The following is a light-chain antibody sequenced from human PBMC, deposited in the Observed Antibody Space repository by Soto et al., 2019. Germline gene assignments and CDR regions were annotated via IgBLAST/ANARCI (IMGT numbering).Light chain of an antibody. V-gene: IGKV3-20*01. J-gene: IGKJ1*01. CDR2: DAS. CDR1: QSITRSY. CDR3: QQYSSSPET. Sequence: EIVLTQSPGTLSLSPGERATLSCRASQSITRSYIAWYQQKPGQAPRLLIYDASSRATGIPDRFGGSGSATDFTLTISRLEPEDFAVYYCQQYSSSPETFGQGTKVEIK.